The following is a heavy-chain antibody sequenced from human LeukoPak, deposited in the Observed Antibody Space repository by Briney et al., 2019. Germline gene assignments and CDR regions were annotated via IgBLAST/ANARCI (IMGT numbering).Heavy chain of an antibody. V-gene: IGHV1-46*01. CDR2: INPSGGST. CDR3: ARDKEDYYDSSGYSFDY. D-gene: IGHD3-22*01. Sequence: GASVKVSCKASGYTFTSYYMHWVRQAPGQGLEWMGLINPSGGSTSYAQKFQGRVTMTRDTSTSTVYMELSSLRSEDTAVYYCARDKEDYYDSSGYSFDYWGQGTLVTVSS. J-gene: IGHJ4*02. CDR1: GYTFTSYY.